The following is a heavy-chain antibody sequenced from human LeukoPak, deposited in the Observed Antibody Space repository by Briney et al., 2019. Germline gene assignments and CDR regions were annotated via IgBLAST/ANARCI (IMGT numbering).Heavy chain of an antibody. Sequence: SETLSLTCAVYGGSFSGYYWSWIRQPAGKGLEWIGRIYTSGSTHYNPSLKSRVTISVDTSKNQFSLKLSSVTAADTAVYYCAREPECRSSWYGIYYYYYMDVWGKGTSVSVSS. CDR2: IYTSGST. D-gene: IGHD6-13*01. V-gene: IGHV4-4*07. J-gene: IGHJ6*03. CDR3: AREPECRSSWYGIYYYYYMDV. CDR1: GGSFSGYY.